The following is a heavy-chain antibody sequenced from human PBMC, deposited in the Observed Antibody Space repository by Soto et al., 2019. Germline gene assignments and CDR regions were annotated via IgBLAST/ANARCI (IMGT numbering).Heavy chain of an antibody. CDR3: ARHGIAARPNYYYGMDV. J-gene: IGHJ6*02. D-gene: IGHD6-6*01. Sequence: SETLSLTCTVSGGSISSSSYYWGWIRQPPGKGLEWIGSIYYSGSTYYNPSLKSRVTISVDTSKNQFSLKLSSVTAADTAVYYCARHGIAARPNYYYGMDVWGQGTTVTVSS. CDR2: IYYSGST. V-gene: IGHV4-39*01. CDR1: GGSISSSSYY.